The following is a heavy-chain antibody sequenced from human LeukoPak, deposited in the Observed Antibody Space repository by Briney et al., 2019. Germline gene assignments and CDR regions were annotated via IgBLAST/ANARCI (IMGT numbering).Heavy chain of an antibody. CDR2: IYSSGSS. D-gene: IGHD5-24*01. CDR1: GGSISSYY. V-gene: IGHV4-59*01. Sequence: SETLSLTCTVSGGSISSYYWSWIRQPPGKGLEWIGYIYSSGSSNHNPSLKSRVTISGDTSKNQISLKLTSVTAADTAVYYCARGRWHGFDAFNTWGQGTMVTVSS. J-gene: IGHJ3*02. CDR3: ARGRWHGFDAFNT.